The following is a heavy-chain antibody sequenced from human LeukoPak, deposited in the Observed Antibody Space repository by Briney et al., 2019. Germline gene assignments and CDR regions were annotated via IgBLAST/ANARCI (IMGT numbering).Heavy chain of an antibody. J-gene: IGHJ4*02. CDR1: GFTFSSYS. CDR3: ARDDGYRALRPLDY. CDR2: ISSSSSYI. Sequence: GGSLRLSCAASGFTFSSYSMNWGRQAPGKGLEWVSSISSSSSYIYYADSVKGRFTISRDNAKNSLYLQMNSLRAEDTAVYYCARDDGYRALRPLDYWGQGTLVTVSS. D-gene: IGHD5-18*01. V-gene: IGHV3-21*01.